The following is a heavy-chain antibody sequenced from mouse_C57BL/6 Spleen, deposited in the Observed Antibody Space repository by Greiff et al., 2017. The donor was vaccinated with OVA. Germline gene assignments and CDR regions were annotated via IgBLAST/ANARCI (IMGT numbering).Heavy chain of an antibody. J-gene: IGHJ3*01. CDR3: TRSDSSGGCAY. CDR1: GYTFTDYE. V-gene: IGHV1-15*01. D-gene: IGHD3-2*02. Sequence: QVQLKQSGAELVRPGASVTLSCKASGYTFTDYEMHWVKQTPVHGLEWIGAIDPETGGTAYNQKFKGKAILTADKSSSTAYMELRSLTSEDAAVYYCTRSDSSGGCAYGGQGTLVTVSA. CDR2: IDPETGGT.